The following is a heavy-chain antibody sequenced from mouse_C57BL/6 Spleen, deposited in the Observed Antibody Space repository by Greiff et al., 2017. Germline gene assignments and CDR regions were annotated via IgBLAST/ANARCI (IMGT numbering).Heavy chain of an antibody. CDR2: ISSGSSTI. CDR3: ARGIYDWDY. J-gene: IGHJ2*01. CDR1: GFTFSDYG. Sequence: EVQRVESGGGLVKPGGSLTLSCAASGFTFSDYGMHWVRQAPEKGLEWVAYISSGSSTIYYADTVKGRFPISRDNAKNTLFLQMSSLRSEDTAMYYCARGIYDWDYWGQGTTLTVSS. D-gene: IGHD2-3*01. V-gene: IGHV5-17*01.